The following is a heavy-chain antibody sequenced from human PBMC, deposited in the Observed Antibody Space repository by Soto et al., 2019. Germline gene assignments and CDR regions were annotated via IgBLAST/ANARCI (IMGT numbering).Heavy chain of an antibody. Sequence: PSQTLSLTCAISGDSVSSNTASWNLIRQSPSRGLEWLGRTYFRSEWYNDYAVSVKSRIIINPDTSNNQFSLQLNSVTPEDTAVYFCAKGDNLGPKTGYAFDPWGQGIMVTVSS. V-gene: IGHV6-1*01. D-gene: IGHD5-12*01. CDR2: TYFRSEWYN. J-gene: IGHJ5*02. CDR1: GDSVSSNTAS. CDR3: AKGDNLGPKTGYAFDP.